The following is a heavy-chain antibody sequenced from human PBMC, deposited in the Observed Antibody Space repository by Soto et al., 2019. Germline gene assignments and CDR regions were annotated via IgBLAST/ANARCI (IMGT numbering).Heavy chain of an antibody. D-gene: IGHD1-7*01. CDR1: GGSISSYY. V-gene: IGHV4-59*08. Sequence: SETLSLTCTVSGGSISSYYWSWIRQPPGKGLEWIGYIYYSGSTNYNPSLKSRVTISVDTSRNEFSLNLSSVTAADTAVYYCARHINWNYQVDPWGQGSLVTVSS. J-gene: IGHJ5*02. CDR3: ARHINWNYQVDP. CDR2: IYYSGST.